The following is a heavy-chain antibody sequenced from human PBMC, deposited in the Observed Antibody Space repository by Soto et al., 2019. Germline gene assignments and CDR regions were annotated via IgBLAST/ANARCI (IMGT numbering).Heavy chain of an antibody. V-gene: IGHV1-46*01. Sequence: QVQLLQSGAEGKKPGASVRISCKSSANTFINNYINWVRQAPGQGLEWLGVFNPRGGTTRYAQKFQGRVTMTGDTSTRTVFMELSNLKSEDTAVYYCARVYGLVQYDDFWSGYYDYWGQGTLVIVSS. D-gene: IGHD3-3*01. CDR3: ARVYGLVQYDDFWSGYYDY. CDR2: FNPRGGTT. J-gene: IGHJ4*02. CDR1: ANTFINNY.